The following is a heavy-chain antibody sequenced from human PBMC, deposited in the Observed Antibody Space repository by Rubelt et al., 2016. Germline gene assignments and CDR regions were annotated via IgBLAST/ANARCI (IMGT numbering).Heavy chain of an antibody. CDR3: ARALDYDSLTGYYDYYYGMDV. Sequence: QVQLVESGGGVVQPGRSLRLSCAASGFTFSSYGMHWVRQAPGKGLEWVAVIWYDGSNKYYADSVKGRFTISRDNAKNSLYLQMNSLRAEDTAVYYCARALDYDSLTGYYDYYYGMDVWGQGTTVTVSS. CDR1: GFTFSSYG. V-gene: IGHV3-33*03. D-gene: IGHD3-9*01. CDR2: IWYDGSNK. J-gene: IGHJ6*02.